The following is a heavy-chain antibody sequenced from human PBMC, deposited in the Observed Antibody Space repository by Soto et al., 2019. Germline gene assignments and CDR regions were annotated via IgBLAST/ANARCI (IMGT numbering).Heavy chain of an antibody. V-gene: IGHV3-23*01. D-gene: IGHD3-22*01. CDR1: GFTFSSYA. CDR2: ISGSGDST. Sequence: GGSLRLSCAASGFTFSSYAMSWVRQAPGKGLEWVSGISGSGDSTYYADSVKGRFTISRDNSKNTLYLQMNSLRAEDTAVYYCAKESRINMIVLVTEGYYFDYWGQGTLVTVSS. CDR3: AKESRINMIVLVTEGYYFDY. J-gene: IGHJ4*02.